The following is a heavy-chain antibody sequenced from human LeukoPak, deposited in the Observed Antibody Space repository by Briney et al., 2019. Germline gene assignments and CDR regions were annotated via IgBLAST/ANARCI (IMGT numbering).Heavy chain of an antibody. J-gene: IGHJ4*02. Sequence: RRSLRPSRAASRFTFRSYWMHSVRQAPGKGLVWVSRIKSDGSSIMYADSVKGRFTISRDNAKTTLYLQMNSLRAEDTAVYYCARDLDFGGYSNFDYWGQGTLVTVSS. D-gene: IGHD4-23*01. CDR1: RFTFRSYW. V-gene: IGHV3-74*03. CDR2: IKSDGSSI. CDR3: ARDLDFGGYSNFDY.